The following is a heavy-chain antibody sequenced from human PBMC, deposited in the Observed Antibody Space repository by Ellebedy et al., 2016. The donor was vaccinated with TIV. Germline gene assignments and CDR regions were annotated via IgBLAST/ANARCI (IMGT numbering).Heavy chain of an antibody. Sequence: MPSETLSLTCIVSGGSIGRYFWNWIRQPPGKGLEWLGYSYYSGSTTYNPSIKSRVTMSVDTSKNQFSLKLSSVTAAATAVYYCARRLHYGDWYFDLWGRGTLVTVSS. D-gene: IGHD4-17*01. CDR1: GGSIGRYF. V-gene: IGHV4-59*01. CDR3: ARRLHYGDWYFDL. J-gene: IGHJ2*01. CDR2: SYYSGST.